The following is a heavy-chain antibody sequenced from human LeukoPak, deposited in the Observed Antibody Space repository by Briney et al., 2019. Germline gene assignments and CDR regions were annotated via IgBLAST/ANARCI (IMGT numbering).Heavy chain of an antibody. CDR3: ARVTCYYYGMDV. D-gene: IGHD1-14*01. Sequence: GASVKVPCKASGYSFASYDINWVRQATGQGLEWMGWMNPNSGNTGYAQKFQGRVTMTRNTSINTAYMELTSLTSEDTAVYYCARVTCYYYGMDVWGQGSTATVSS. CDR2: MNPNSGNT. CDR1: GYSFASYD. J-gene: IGHJ6*02. V-gene: IGHV1-8*01.